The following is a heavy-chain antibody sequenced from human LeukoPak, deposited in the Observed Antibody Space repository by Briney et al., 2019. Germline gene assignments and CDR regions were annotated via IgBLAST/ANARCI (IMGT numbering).Heavy chain of an antibody. CDR3: ARVVSAAYCSSTSCYDYYYMDV. J-gene: IGHJ6*03. CDR2: TYYRSKWYN. CDR1: GDSVSSNSAA. V-gene: IGHV6-1*01. Sequence: SQTLSLTCAISGDSVSSNSAAWNWIRQSPSRGLEWLGRTYYRSKWYNDYAVSVKSRITINPDTSKNQFSLQLNSVTPEDTAVYYCARVVSAAYCSSTSCYDYYYMDVWGKGTTVTVSS. D-gene: IGHD2-2*01.